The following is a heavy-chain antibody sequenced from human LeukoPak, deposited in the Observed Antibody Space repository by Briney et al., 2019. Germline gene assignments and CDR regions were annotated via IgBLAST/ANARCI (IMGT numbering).Heavy chain of an antibody. CDR2: ISGSGGKT. CDR3: ARYYDSSGIRGYYFDY. CDR1: GLTFSSYG. V-gene: IGHV3-23*01. J-gene: IGHJ4*02. D-gene: IGHD3-22*01. Sequence: PGGSLRLSCAASGLTFSSYGMSWVRQAPGKGLDWVAAISGSGGKTYYADSVKGRFTISRDNAKNSLYLQMNSLRAEDTAVYYCARYYDSSGIRGYYFDYWGQGTLVTVSS.